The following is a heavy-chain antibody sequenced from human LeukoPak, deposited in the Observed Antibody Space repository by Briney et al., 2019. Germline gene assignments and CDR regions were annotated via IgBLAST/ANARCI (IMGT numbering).Heavy chain of an antibody. CDR3: ARVRCDYGGGYYFDY. J-gene: IGHJ4*02. CDR1: GGSFSGYY. V-gene: IGHV4-34*01. D-gene: IGHD4-23*01. CDR2: INHSGST. Sequence: PSETLSLTCAVYGGSFSGYYWSWIRQPPGKGPEWIGEINHSGSTNYNPSLKSRVTISVDTSKNQFSLKLSSVTAADTAVYYCARVRCDYGGGYYFDYWGQGTLVTVSS.